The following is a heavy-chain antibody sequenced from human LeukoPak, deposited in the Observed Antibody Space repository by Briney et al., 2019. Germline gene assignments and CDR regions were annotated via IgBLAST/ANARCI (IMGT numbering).Heavy chain of an antibody. J-gene: IGHJ5*02. CDR2: IYYSGST. CDR1: GGSISSYY. CDR3: ARGGIAARPDWFDP. Sequence: PSETLSLTYTVSGGSISSYYWSWIRQPPGKGLEWIGYIYYSGSTNYNPSLKSRVTISVDTSKNQFSLKLSSVTAADTAVYYCARGGIAARPDWFDPWGQGTLVTVSS. D-gene: IGHD6-6*01. V-gene: IGHV4-59*01.